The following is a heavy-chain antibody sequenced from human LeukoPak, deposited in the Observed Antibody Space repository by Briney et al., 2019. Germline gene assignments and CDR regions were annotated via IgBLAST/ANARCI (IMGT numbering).Heavy chain of an antibody. CDR3: AKWTGDRFDY. Sequence: GGSLRLSCAASGFTFSSYAMSWVRQAPGKGLEWVSAISGSGGSTYYADSVKGRFTISRDNSKNTLYPQMNSLRAEDTVVYYCAKWTGDRFDYWGQGTLVTVSS. CDR1: GFTFSSYA. D-gene: IGHD4-17*01. CDR2: ISGSGGST. J-gene: IGHJ4*02. V-gene: IGHV3-23*01.